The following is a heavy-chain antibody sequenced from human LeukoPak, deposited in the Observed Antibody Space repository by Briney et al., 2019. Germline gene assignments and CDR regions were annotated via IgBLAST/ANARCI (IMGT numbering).Heavy chain of an antibody. CDR3: ARDSDPRGLFDY. J-gene: IGHJ4*02. CDR2: IYYSGST. V-gene: IGHV4-31*03. Sequence: SETLSLTCTVSGGSISSGGYYWSWIRQHPGKGLEWIGYIYYSGSTYYNPSLKSRVTISVDTSKNQFSLKLSSVTAADTAVYYGARDSDPRGLFDYWGQGTLVSVPS. CDR1: GGSISSGGYY.